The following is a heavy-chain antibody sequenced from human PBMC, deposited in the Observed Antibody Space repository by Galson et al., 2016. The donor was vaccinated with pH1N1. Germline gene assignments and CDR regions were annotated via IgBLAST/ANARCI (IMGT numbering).Heavy chain of an antibody. D-gene: IGHD5-24*01. CDR1: GGSISSSTYH. Sequence: LSLTCTVSGGSISSSTYHWGWIRQPPGKGLEWIGSIYYSGSTYYNPSLKSRVTISVDTSKNQFSLKLSSVTAADTAVYYCARPRRDGYNEDSYYFDYWGQGTLVTVSS. CDR3: ARPRRDGYNEDSYYFDY. CDR2: IYYSGST. V-gene: IGHV4-39*01. J-gene: IGHJ4*02.